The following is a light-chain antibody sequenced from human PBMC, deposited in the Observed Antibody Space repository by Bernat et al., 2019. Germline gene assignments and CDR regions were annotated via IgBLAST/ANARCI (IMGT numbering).Light chain of an antibody. CDR1: SSDIGIYDY. CDR3: CSSSRSATWV. Sequence: QSALIQPPSVSGSPGQSVTISCTGTSSDIGIYDYVSWNQQHPATVPKAMIYNVNSRPSGVPDRFSGSDSGKTASMTISGLQADDETDNWCCSSSRSATWVFGGGTKLTVL. J-gene: IGLJ3*02. CDR2: NVN. V-gene: IGLV2-11*01.